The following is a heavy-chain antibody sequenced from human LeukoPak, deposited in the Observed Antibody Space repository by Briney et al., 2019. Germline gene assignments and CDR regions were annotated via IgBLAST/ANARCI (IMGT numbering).Heavy chain of an antibody. J-gene: IGHJ4*02. CDR3: ARAAVAQGPIDY. CDR1: GYTFTSYG. V-gene: IGHV1-18*04. CDR2: IRTYNGNT. Sequence: GASAKVSCKASGYTFTSYGISWGRQAPGQGPEGMGWIRTYNGNTNYEQKLQSRVTMTTDTSTSTAYMELRSLRSDDTAVYYCARAAVAQGPIDYWGQGTLVTVSS. D-gene: IGHD6-19*01.